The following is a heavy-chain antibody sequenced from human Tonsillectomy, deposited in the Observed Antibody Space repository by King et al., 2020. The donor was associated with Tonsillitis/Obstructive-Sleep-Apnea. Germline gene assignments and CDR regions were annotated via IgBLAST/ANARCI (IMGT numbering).Heavy chain of an antibody. V-gene: IGHV4-34*01. CDR2: INHSGST. CDR3: ASMAHHRPFRYCSSTSCYPRTGWFDP. D-gene: IGHD2-2*01. Sequence: QVQLQQWGAGLLKPSETLSLTCAVYGGSFSGYYWSWIRQPPGKGLEWIGEINHSGSTNYNPSLKSRVTISVDTSKNQFSLKLGSVTAADPAVYYCASMAHHRPFRYCSSTSCYPRTGWFDPWGQGTLVTVSS. J-gene: IGHJ5*02. CDR1: GGSFSGYY.